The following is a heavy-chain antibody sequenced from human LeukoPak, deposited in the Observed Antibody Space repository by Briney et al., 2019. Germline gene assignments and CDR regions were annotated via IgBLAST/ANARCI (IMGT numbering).Heavy chain of an antibody. Sequence: GGSLRLSCAASGFTFSSYAMHWVRQAPGKGLEWVAVISYDGSNKYYADSVKGRFTISRDNSKNTLYLQMNSLRAEDTAVYYCARQGSGYSPTYYCYMDVWGKGTTVTISS. J-gene: IGHJ6*03. CDR1: GFTFSSYA. CDR2: ISYDGSNK. D-gene: IGHD5-18*01. CDR3: ARQGSGYSPTYYCYMDV. V-gene: IGHV3-30*04.